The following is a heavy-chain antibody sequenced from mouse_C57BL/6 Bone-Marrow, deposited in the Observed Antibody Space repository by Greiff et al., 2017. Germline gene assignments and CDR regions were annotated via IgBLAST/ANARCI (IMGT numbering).Heavy chain of an antibody. V-gene: IGHV1-52*01. CDR1: GYTFTSYW. CDR2: IDPSDSET. Sequence: QVQLKQPGAELGRPGSSVKLSCKASGYTFTSYWMHWVKQRPIQGLEWIGNIDPSDSETHYNQKFKDKATLTVDKSSSTAYMQLSSLTSEDSAVYYCARELIRYFDVWGTGTTVTVSS. D-gene: IGHD1-1*01. J-gene: IGHJ1*03. CDR3: ARELIRYFDV.